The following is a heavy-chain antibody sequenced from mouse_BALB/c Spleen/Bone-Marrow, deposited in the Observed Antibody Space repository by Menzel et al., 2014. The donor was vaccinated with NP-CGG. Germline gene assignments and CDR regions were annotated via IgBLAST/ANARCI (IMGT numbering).Heavy chain of an antibody. CDR3: VGWEDY. V-gene: IGHV1-54*02. CDR1: GYAFTNYL. D-gene: IGHD4-1*01. CDR2: INPGSGGA. J-gene: IGHJ2*01. Sequence: VQGVESGPELIRPGTSVKVSCKASGYAFTNYLIEWVKQRPGQGLEWIGVINPGSGGANYNEKFKGKATLTADKSSNTAYLQLSSLTSGDTAVYYCVGWEDYWGQGTTLTVSS.